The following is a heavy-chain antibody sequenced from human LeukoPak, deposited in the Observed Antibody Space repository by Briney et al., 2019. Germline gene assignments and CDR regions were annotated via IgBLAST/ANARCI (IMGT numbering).Heavy chain of an antibody. Sequence: GRSLRLSCAASGFTFSSYAMHWVRQAPGKGLEWVAVISYDGSNKYYADSVKGRFTISRDNSKNTLYLQMNSLRAEDTAVYYWAGGSGFDYGGQGPLVTVSS. D-gene: IGHD6-19*01. CDR1: GFTFSSYA. V-gene: IGHV3-30*04. CDR2: ISYDGSNK. J-gene: IGHJ4*02. CDR3: AGGSGFDY.